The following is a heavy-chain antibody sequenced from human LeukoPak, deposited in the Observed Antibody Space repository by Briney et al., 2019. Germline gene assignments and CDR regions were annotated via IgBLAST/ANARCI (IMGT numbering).Heavy chain of an antibody. Sequence: GGSLRLSCAASGFTFSSYAMHWVRQAPGKGLEWVAVISYDGSNKYYADSVKGRFTISRDNSKNTLYLQMNSLRAEDTAVYYCAKEWELGLDYWGQGTLVTVSS. CDR1: GFTFSSYA. CDR2: ISYDGSNK. J-gene: IGHJ4*02. CDR3: AKEWELGLDY. V-gene: IGHV3-30-3*01. D-gene: IGHD1-26*01.